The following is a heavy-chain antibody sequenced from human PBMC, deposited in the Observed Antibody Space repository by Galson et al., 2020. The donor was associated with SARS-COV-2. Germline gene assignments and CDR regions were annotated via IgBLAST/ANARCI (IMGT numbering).Heavy chain of an antibody. CDR1: GFTFSSHA. Sequence: GGSLRLSCAASGFTFSSHAMHWVRQAPGKGLEWVAVISYDGSDKHYADSVRGRFTISRDNSKNTLFVQMNSLRAEDTAVYYCAREHSNYDFALDCWGLGTTVTVSS. CDR3: AREHSNYDFALDC. D-gene: IGHD4-4*01. V-gene: IGHV3-30*04. CDR2: ISYDGSDK. J-gene: IGHJ6*02.